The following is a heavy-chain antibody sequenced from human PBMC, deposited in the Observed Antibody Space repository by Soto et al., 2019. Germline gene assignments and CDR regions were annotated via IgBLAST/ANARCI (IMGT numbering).Heavy chain of an antibody. V-gene: IGHV1-3*01. CDR2: INAGNGNT. J-gene: IGHJ4*02. CDR1: GYTFTSYA. CDR3: AILGTYYFDNSDNYFDF. D-gene: IGHD3-22*01. Sequence: ASVKVSCKASGYTFTSYAMHWVRQAPGQRLERMGWINAGNGNTKYSQKFQGRVTITRDTSASTAYMELRGLRSEDTAVYYCAILGTYYFDNSDNYFDFWGQGTLVTVSS.